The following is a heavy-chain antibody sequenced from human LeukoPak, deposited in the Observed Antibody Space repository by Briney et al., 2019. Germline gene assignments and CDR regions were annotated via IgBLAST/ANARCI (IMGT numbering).Heavy chain of an antibody. J-gene: IGHJ6*03. CDR2: ITSTSSYV. CDR1: GFTFSTYN. CDR3: ARDLYTGYSSGWYLRAHYYYMDV. V-gene: IGHV3-21*01. Sequence: GGSLRLSCEASGFTFSTYNMNWVRQAPGKRLEWVSSITSTSSYVFYAASVKGRFTISRDNAKNSLYLQMNSLRAEDTAVYYCARDLYTGYSSGWYLRAHYYYMDVWGKGTTVTVS. D-gene: IGHD6-19*01.